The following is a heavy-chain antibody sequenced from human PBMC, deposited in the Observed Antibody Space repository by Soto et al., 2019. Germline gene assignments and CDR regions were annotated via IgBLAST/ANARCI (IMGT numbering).Heavy chain of an antibody. Sequence: QVQLVQSGAEVKKPGSSVKVSCKASGGTFSSYTISWVRQAPGQGLEWMGRIIPILGIANYAQKFQGRVTITADKSTSTAYMELSSARSTHTAVYYCAKNQGDPGYYYMDVWGKGTTVTVSS. D-gene: IGHD3-16*01. CDR2: IIPILGIA. CDR1: GGTFSSYT. J-gene: IGHJ6*03. V-gene: IGHV1-69*02. CDR3: AKNQGDPGYYYMDV.